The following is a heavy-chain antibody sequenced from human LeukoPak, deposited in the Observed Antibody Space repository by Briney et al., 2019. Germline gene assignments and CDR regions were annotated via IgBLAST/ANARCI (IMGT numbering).Heavy chain of an antibody. Sequence: GSLRLSCAASGFTFSDYALGWVRQAPGRGLEWVATLSGSGAGTYYSDSVQGRFTISRDNSKNTLYLQMNSLRAEDTAVYYCARALGYCSITSCFPPPAFDVWGRGTMVTVSS. CDR1: GFTFSDYA. J-gene: IGHJ3*01. CDR3: ARALGYCSITSCFPPPAFDV. D-gene: IGHD2-2*01. V-gene: IGHV3-23*01. CDR2: LSGSGAGT.